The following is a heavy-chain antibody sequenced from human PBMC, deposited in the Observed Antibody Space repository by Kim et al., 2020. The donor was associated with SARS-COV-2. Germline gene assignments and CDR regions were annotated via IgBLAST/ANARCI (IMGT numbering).Heavy chain of an antibody. CDR1: GGTFSSYA. Sequence: SVKVSCKASGGTFSSYAISWVRQAPGQGLEWMGGIIPIFGTANYAQKFQGRVTITEDESTSTAYMELSSLRSEDTAVYYCARRVYCTNGVCYRDYYYYGMDVWGQGTTVTVSS. V-gene: IGHV1-69*13. CDR3: ARRVYCTNGVCYRDYYYYGMDV. D-gene: IGHD2-8*01. J-gene: IGHJ6*02. CDR2: IIPIFGTA.